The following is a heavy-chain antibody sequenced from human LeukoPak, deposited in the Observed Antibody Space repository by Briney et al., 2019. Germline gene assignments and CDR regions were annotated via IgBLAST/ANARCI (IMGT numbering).Heavy chain of an antibody. J-gene: IGHJ4*02. D-gene: IGHD2/OR15-2a*01. CDR3: TTFYHEYSPY. V-gene: IGHV3-15*01. Sequence: GGSLRLSCAASGFSFMNAWMIWVRQAPGKGLEWVGRIKSNADGGTPDYAAPARGRFTISKDDSKNTLYLQMNSLKTEDTAVYYCTTFYHEYSPYWGRGTLVTVSS. CDR1: GFSFMNAW. CDR2: IKSNADGGTP.